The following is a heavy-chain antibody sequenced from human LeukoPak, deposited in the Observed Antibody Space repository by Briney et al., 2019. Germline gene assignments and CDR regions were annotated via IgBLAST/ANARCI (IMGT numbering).Heavy chain of an antibody. V-gene: IGHV4-34*01. CDR1: GGSFSGYY. CDR2: INHSGST. D-gene: IGHD1-7*01. J-gene: IGHJ5*02. CDR3: ARGGLYNWNYGRSWFDP. Sequence: SETLSLTCAVYGGSFSGYYWSWIRQPPGKGLEWIGEINHSGSTNYNPSLKSRVTISVDTSKNQSSLKLSSVTAADTAVYYCARGGLYNWNYGRSWFDPWGQGTLVTVSS.